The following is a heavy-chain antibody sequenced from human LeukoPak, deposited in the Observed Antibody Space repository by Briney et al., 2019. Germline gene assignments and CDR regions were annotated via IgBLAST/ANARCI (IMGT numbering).Heavy chain of an antibody. Sequence: GESLKISCRGSGYSFTNYWIGWVRQMPGKGLEWMGIIYPGDSDTRYSPSFQGQVIISADESISTAYLQWGSLKASDTAMYYCTRHTPAYSSGWSPRYFDYWGQGTLVTVSS. CDR3: TRHTPAYSSGWSPRYFDY. V-gene: IGHV5-51*01. D-gene: IGHD6-19*01. CDR1: GYSFTNYW. CDR2: IYPGDSDT. J-gene: IGHJ4*02.